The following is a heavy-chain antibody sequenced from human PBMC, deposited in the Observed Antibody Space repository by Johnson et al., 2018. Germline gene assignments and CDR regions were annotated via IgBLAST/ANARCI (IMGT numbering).Heavy chain of an antibody. D-gene: IGHD2-21*02. V-gene: IGHV4-4*02. CDR3: ARTRRDCYSHCAFDL. CDR1: ANSINSYNW. Sequence: QVQLQESGPGLVKPSGTLSLTCVVSANSINSYNWWSWVRQPPEKGLEWIGETSHSGNTNYNPPLKSRVSISVTMSKNYFSLNLFSVTAAGTAVYYGARTRRDCYSHCAFDLWGQGTMVTVSS. J-gene: IGHJ3*01. CDR2: TSHSGNT.